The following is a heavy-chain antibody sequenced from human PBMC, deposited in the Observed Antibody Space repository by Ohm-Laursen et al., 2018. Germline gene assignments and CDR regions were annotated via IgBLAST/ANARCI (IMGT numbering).Heavy chain of an antibody. V-gene: IGHV4-59*08. D-gene: IGHD2-15*01. CDR3: VRHDCTVGSCYQDFHY. J-gene: IGHJ4*02. CDR1: RGSISGYY. Sequence: PSDTLSLTCTVSRGSISGYYWSWIRQPPGKGLEWIGYIYYSGNTDYNPSLKSRVTISVDTSKNQFSLKLRSVTAADTAVYYCVRHDCTVGSCYQDFHYWGQGTLVTVSS. CDR2: IYYSGNT.